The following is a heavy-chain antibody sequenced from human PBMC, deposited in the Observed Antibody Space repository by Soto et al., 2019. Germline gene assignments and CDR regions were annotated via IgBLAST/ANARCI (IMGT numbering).Heavy chain of an antibody. CDR3: ARVAH. V-gene: IGHV1-3*04. Sequence: ASVKVSCKASGYTFTSQTVYWVRQAPGQSLEWMGWINTGTGSTRYSQQFQGRVTITRDMSARTAYMELSNLRFEDTAVYYCARVAHWGQGTLVTVSS. J-gene: IGHJ4*02. CDR1: GYTFTSQT. CDR2: INTGTGST.